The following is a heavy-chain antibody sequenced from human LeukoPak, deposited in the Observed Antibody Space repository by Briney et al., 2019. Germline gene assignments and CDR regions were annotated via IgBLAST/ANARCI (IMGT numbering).Heavy chain of an antibody. V-gene: IGHV3-23*01. CDR1: GFTFSTFA. Sequence: GGSLRLSCAASGFTFSTFAMSWVRQAPGTGLEWVAGFSYSGASTYYADSVKGRFTISRDNYKNTLYLQMNSLRAEDTAVYYCAKFSPTPLLNYYYYGMDVWGQGTTVTVSS. CDR3: AKFSPTPLLNYYYYGMDV. J-gene: IGHJ6*02. CDR2: FSYSGAST.